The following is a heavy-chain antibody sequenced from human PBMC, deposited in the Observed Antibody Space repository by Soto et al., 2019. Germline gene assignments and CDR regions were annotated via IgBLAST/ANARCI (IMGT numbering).Heavy chain of an antibody. V-gene: IGHV4-34*01. D-gene: IGHD6-19*01. Sequence: ETLSLTCAVYGGSFSGYYWSWIRQPPGKGLEWIGEINHSGSTNYNPSLKSRVTISVDTSKNQFSLKLSSVTAADTAVYYCARAVAGTFYYYGMDVWGQGTTVTVSS. CDR1: GGSFSGYY. CDR3: ARAVAGTFYYYGMDV. J-gene: IGHJ6*02. CDR2: INHSGST.